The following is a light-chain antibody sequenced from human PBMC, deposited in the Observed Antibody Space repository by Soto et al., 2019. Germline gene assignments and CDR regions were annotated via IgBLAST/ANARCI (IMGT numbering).Light chain of an antibody. V-gene: IGLV2-14*01. CDR2: EVT. J-gene: IGLJ2*01. Sequence: QSVLTQPASVSGSPGQSITISCTGTSSDVGGYNYVSWYQQHPGKAPKLLIYEVTNRPSGVSNRFSGSKSGNTASLTISGLQAEDEADYYCSSYTSNSIPVVFGGGTKLTVL. CDR3: SSYTSNSIPVV. CDR1: SSDVGGYNY.